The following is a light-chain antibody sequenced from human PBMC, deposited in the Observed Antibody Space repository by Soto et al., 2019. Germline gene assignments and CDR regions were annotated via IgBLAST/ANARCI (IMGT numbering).Light chain of an antibody. Sequence: EIVMTQSPATLSVSPGERATLSCRASQSVNTNLAWYQQKPGQAPRLLIHGASTRATGITARFSGSGSGTEFTLTISSLQSEDYAIYYCQHYNDWPYTFGQGTKVEI. V-gene: IGKV3-15*01. CDR3: QHYNDWPYT. CDR2: GAS. CDR1: QSVNTN. J-gene: IGKJ2*01.